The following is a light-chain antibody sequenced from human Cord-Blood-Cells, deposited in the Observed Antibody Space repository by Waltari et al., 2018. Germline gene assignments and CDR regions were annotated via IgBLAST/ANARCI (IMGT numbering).Light chain of an antibody. Sequence: DLKMTQSPSSLSASVGDRVTIPCRASQSISSYLNWYQQKPGKAPKLLIYAASRLQSGVPSRFSGSGSGTDFTLTISSLQPEDFATYYCQQSYSTPLTFGGGTKVEIK. V-gene: IGKV1-39*01. CDR3: QQSYSTPLT. J-gene: IGKJ4*01. CDR2: AAS. CDR1: QSISSY.